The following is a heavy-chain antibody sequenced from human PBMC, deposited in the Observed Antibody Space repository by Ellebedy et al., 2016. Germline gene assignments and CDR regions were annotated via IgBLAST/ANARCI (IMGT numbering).Heavy chain of an antibody. D-gene: IGHD3-22*01. CDR1: KFSFSDFY. J-gene: IGHJ4*02. CDR2: IDRTGRHT. V-gene: IGHV3-11*05. Sequence: GGSLRLSCAASKFSFSDFYMAWIRQAPGKALECISYIDRTGRHTSYADSVKGRFTISRDNAENSLYLQMNSLRAEDTAVYYCAKDRLSLGYWRYYFDYWGQGTLVTVSS. CDR3: AKDRLSLGYWRYYFDY.